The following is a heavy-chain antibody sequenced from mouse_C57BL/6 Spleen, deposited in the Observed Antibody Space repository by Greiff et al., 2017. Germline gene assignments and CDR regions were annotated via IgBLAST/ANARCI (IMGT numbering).Heavy chain of an antibody. D-gene: IGHD1-1*01. CDR2: ISSGSSTI. V-gene: IGHV5-17*01. CDR3: ARPTVVARPYAMDY. CDR1: GFTFSDYG. J-gene: IGHJ4*01. Sequence: EVQGVESGGGLVKPGGSLKLSCAASGFTFSDYGMHWVRQAPEKGLEWVAYISSGSSTIYYADTVKGRFTISRDNAKNTLFLQMTILRSEDTAIYYCARPTVVARPYAMDYWGQGTSVTVSS.